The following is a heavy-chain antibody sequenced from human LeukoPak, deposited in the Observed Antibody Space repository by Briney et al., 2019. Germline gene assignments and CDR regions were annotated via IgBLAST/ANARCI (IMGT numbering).Heavy chain of an antibody. J-gene: IGHJ4*02. D-gene: IGHD3-10*01. CDR1: GFTFSSSA. V-gene: IGHV3-23*01. CDR3: AKRSPYYFNY. Sequence: GGSLRLSCAASGFTFSSSAMSWVRQAPGKGLEWVSTISGGVSTYYADSVKGQFTISRDTSKNTLYLHMNSLRAEDTAVYYCAKRSPYYFNYWGQGTLVTVSS. CDR2: ISGGVST.